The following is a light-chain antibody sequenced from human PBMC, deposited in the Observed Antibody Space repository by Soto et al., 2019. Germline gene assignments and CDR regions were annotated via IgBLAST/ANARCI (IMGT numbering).Light chain of an antibody. CDR2: EVT. CDR3: SSYTSTNTLI. Sequence: QSALTQPASVSGSPGQSITISCTGTSSDVGGYNYVSWFQQYPGKAPKVMIYEVTNRPSGVSNRFSGSKSGNTASLTISGLQAEDEADYYCSSYTSTNTLIFGGGTKLTVL. CDR1: SSDVGGYNY. J-gene: IGLJ2*01. V-gene: IGLV2-14*01.